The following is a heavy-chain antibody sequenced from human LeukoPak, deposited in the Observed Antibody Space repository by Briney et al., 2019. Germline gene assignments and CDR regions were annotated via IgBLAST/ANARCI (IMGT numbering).Heavy chain of an antibody. CDR2: INPISGTA. CDR3: AITNRQVPAAIDY. Sequence: SVKVSCKASGDSINTYTINWVRQAPGQGLEWMGGINPISGTANYAQKFQGRVTITADESTSTAYMELSSLRSEDTAVYYCAITNRQVPAAIDYWGQGTLVTVSS. J-gene: IGHJ4*02. V-gene: IGHV1-69*01. CDR1: GDSINTYT. D-gene: IGHD2-2*01.